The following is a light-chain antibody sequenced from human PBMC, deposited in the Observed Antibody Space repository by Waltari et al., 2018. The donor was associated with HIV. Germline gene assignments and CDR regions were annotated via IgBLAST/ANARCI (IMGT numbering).Light chain of an antibody. V-gene: IGLV1-44*01. CDR1: RSNIGSNT. Sequence: QSVLTQPPSASGTTGQTVTISCSGSRSNIGSNTVNWYQHLPGTAPKLLIYSNNVRPSGVPDRFSGFKSGTSASLAISGLQSQDEADYYCTTWDDSLNVLVFGGGTEVTVL. CDR2: SNN. CDR3: TTWDDSLNVLV. J-gene: IGLJ3*02.